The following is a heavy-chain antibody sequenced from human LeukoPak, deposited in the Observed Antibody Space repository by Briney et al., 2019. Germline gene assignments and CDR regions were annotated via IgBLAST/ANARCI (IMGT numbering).Heavy chain of an antibody. CDR3: ARGSSRSPDAFDI. CDR2: ISSDGSDT. D-gene: IGHD3-16*01. CDR1: GFTFSHYW. Sequence: GGSLRLSCAASGFTFSHYWMHWVRQAPGKGLVWVSRISSDGSDTTYADSVKGRFTISRDNAKNTVYLQMNSLSAEDTAVYYCARGSSRSPDAFDIWGQGTMVTVSS. V-gene: IGHV3-74*01. J-gene: IGHJ3*02.